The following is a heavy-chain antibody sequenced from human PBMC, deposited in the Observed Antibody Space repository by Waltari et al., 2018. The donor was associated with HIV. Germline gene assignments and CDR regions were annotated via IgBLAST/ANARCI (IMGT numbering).Heavy chain of an antibody. D-gene: IGHD3-3*01. CDR3: SRDTFGEYDF. V-gene: IGHV3-74*01. CDR1: GFSVTNYW. J-gene: IGHJ4*02. CDR2: INIDGRTI. Sequence: EVQLVQSGGGLIKPGGSLRLSCAASGFSVTNYWMPWVRQSPGKGLVWVSRINIDGRTIDYADSVKGRFTISRDSAKNTLSLQMNSLREEDTAVYYCSRDTFGEYDFWGQGALVTVSS.